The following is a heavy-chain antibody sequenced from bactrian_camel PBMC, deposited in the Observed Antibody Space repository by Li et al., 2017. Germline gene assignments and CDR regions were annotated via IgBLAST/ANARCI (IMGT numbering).Heavy chain of an antibody. J-gene: IGHJ4*01. CDR1: GFTFSSYG. CDR2: INIGGGNGSGAT. V-gene: IGHV3S1*01. Sequence: VQLVESGGGLVQPGGSLRLACAASGFTFSSYGMYWVRQAPRKGLEWVSGINIGGGNGSGATYYADSVKGRFTISKDNAKDTLYLQMDILKPEDTAMYYCAAVRLSDARYCGLSAARYTYWGQGTQVTVS. CDR3: AAVRLSDARYCGLSAARYTY. D-gene: IGHD1*01.